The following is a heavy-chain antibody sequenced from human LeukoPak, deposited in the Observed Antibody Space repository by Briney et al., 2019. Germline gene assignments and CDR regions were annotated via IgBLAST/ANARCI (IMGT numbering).Heavy chain of an antibody. D-gene: IGHD4-17*01. CDR1: GYTFTSYD. J-gene: IGHJ6*02. CDR3: AREGGMTTVTYYYYYYGMDV. CDR2: ISAYNGNT. Sequence: ASVKVSCKASGYTFTSYDISWVRQAPGQGLEWMGWISAYNGNTNYAQKLQGRVTMTTDTSTSTAYMELRSLRSDDTAVYYCAREGGMTTVTYYYYYYGMDVWGQGTTVTVSS. V-gene: IGHV1-18*01.